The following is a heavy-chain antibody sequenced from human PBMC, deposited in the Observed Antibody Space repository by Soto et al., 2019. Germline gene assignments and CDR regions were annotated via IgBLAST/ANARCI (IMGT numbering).Heavy chain of an antibody. D-gene: IGHD3-3*01. V-gene: IGHV4-39*01. CDR1: GGSICSSSYY. CDR3: ASSYDFWSGYYPTYYYMDV. CDR2: IYYSGST. Sequence: SENLSLTCTFPGGSICSSSYYWGWIRQPPEKGLEWIGSIYYSGSTYYNPSLKSRVTISVDTSKNQFSLKLSSVTAADTAVYYCASSYDFWSGYYPTYYYMDVWGKGTTVS. J-gene: IGHJ6*03.